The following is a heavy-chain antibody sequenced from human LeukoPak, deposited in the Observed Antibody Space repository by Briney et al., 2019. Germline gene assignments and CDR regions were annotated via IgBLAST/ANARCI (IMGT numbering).Heavy chain of an antibody. V-gene: IGHV4-34*01. Sequence: SETLSLTCAVYGGSFSGYYWSWIRQPPGKGLEWIGGINHSGSTNYNPSLKSRVTISVDTSKNQFSLKLSSVTAADTAVYYCINYDSSGYYFPTIDYWGQGTLVTVSS. D-gene: IGHD3-22*01. CDR1: GGSFSGYY. CDR2: INHSGST. CDR3: INYDSSGYYFPTIDY. J-gene: IGHJ4*02.